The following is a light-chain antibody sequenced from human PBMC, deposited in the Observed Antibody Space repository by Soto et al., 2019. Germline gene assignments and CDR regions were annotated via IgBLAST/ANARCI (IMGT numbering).Light chain of an antibody. Sequence: EIVLTQSPGTLSLSPGERATLSCRASQSVGSYLAWYQHKPGQAPRLLISDASNRATGIPARFSGSGSETDFTLTISSLEPEDSAVYHCQQRSNWPSLTFGGGTKVDIK. J-gene: IGKJ4*01. CDR3: QQRSNWPSLT. CDR1: QSVGSY. CDR2: DAS. V-gene: IGKV3-11*01.